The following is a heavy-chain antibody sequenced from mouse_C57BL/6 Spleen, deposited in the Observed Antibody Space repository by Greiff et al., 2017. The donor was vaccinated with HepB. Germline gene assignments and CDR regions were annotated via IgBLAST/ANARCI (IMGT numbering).Heavy chain of an antibody. CDR2: ISSGGDYI. Sequence: EVKLQESGEGLVKPGGSLKLSCAASGFTFSSYAMSWVRQTPEKRLEWVAYISSGGDYIYYADTVKGRFTISRDNARNTLYLQMSSLKSEDTAMYYCTREGDYAGNFDYWGQGTTLTVSS. J-gene: IGHJ2*01. D-gene: IGHD2-4*01. V-gene: IGHV5-9-1*02. CDR1: GFTFSSYA. CDR3: TREGDYAGNFDY.